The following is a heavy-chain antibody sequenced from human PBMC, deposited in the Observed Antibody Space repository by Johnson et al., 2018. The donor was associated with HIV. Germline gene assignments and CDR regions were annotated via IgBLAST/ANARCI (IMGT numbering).Heavy chain of an antibody. D-gene: IGHD1-26*01. J-gene: IGHJ3*02. CDR1: GFTFSSYG. V-gene: IGHV3-30*03. CDR2: ISYGGNNK. Sequence: QLVESGGGVVQPGRSLRLSCAASGFTFSSYGMHWVRQAPGKGLEWVAVISYGGNNKYYADSVKGRFIISRDNSKNTLYLKMDSLRAEDTAVYYCAVWELGLGIDFDIWGQGTMVTVSS. CDR3: AVWELGLGIDFDI.